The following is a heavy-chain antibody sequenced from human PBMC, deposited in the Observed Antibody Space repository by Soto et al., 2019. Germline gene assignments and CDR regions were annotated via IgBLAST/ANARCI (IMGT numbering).Heavy chain of an antibody. D-gene: IGHD2-21*01. CDR2: ISSSGSTI. CDR3: AKERGPEVSATIVGDV. CDR1: GFTFSSYE. V-gene: IGHV3-48*03. J-gene: IGHJ3*01. Sequence: PGGSLRLSCAASGFTFSSYEMNWVRQAPGKGLEWVSYISSSGSTIYYADSVKGRFTISRDNAKNSLYLQMNSLRVEDTAVYYCAKERGPEVSATIVGDVWGQGILVTV.